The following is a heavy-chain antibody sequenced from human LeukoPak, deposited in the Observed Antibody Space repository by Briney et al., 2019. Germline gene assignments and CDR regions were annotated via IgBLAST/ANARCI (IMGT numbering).Heavy chain of an antibody. CDR3: ARASETAMVTL. V-gene: IGHV4-61*02. J-gene: IGHJ4*02. CDR2: IYSTGRV. CDR1: GVSITSGTYY. D-gene: IGHD5-18*01. Sequence: SQTLSLTCTVSGVSITSGTYYWTWIRQPAGKGLEWIGRIYSTGRVNYNPSLKSRVTMLLDTSKNHISLKLTSVTAADTAIYFCARASETAMVTLWGQGTLVTVSS.